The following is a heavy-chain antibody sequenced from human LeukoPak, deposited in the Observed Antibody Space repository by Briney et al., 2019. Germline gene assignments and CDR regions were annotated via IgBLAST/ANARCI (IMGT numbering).Heavy chain of an antibody. Sequence: GGSLRLSCAASGFTFSCYAMSWVRQAPGKGLEWVSAISGGSDSTYYADSVKGRFTISRDNSKNTLYLQINSLRAEDTAIYYCAREDSYGLFDYWGQGTLVTVSS. CDR3: AREDSYGLFDY. D-gene: IGHD5-18*01. CDR1: GFTFSCYA. J-gene: IGHJ4*02. V-gene: IGHV3-23*01. CDR2: ISGGSDST.